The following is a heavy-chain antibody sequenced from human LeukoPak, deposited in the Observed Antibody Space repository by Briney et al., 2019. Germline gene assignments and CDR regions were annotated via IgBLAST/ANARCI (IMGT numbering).Heavy chain of an antibody. CDR1: GFTFSSYE. CDR2: ISSRGSTI. Sequence: PGGSLRLSCAASGFTFSSYEMNWVRQAPGKGLEWVSYISSRGSTIYYADSVKGRFTISRDNAKNSLYLQMNSLRAEDTAVYYCARDRPTYYYGSGRPNNYGMDVWGQGTTVTVSS. CDR3: ARDRPTYYYGSGRPNNYGMDV. J-gene: IGHJ6*02. D-gene: IGHD3-10*01. V-gene: IGHV3-48*03.